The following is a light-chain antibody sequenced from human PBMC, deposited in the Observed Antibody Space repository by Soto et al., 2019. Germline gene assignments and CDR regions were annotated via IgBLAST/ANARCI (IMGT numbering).Light chain of an antibody. V-gene: IGLV1-44*01. CDR1: SSNIGRNT. CDR2: SNN. CDR3: AAWDDSLNGPL. J-gene: IGLJ3*02. Sequence: QLVLTQPPSASGTPEQRVTISCSGSSSNIGRNTVNWYQQLPGTAPKLLIYSNNQRPSGVPDRFSGSKSGTSASLAVSGLQSEDEADYYCAAWDDSLNGPLFGGGTQLTVL.